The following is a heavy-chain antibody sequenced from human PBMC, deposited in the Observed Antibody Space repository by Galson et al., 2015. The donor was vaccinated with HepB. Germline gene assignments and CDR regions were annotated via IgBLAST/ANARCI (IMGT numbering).Heavy chain of an antibody. CDR1: GDSVSSNSAA. J-gene: IGHJ6*02. D-gene: IGHD5-24*01. CDR3: ARGGGHVVEMATFYYYYGMDV. Sequence: CAISGDSVSSNSAAWNWIRQSPSRGLEWLGRTYYRSKWYNDYAVSVKSRITINPDTSKNQFSLQPNSVTPEDTAVYYCARGGGHVVEMATFYYYYGMDVWGQGTTVTVSS. V-gene: IGHV6-1*01. CDR2: TYYRSKWYN.